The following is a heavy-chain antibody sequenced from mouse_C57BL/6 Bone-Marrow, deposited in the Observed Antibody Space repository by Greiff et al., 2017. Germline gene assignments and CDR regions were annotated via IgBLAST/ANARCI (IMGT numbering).Heavy chain of an antibody. CDR3: TAGDCDGFAY. J-gene: IGHJ3*01. Sequence: EVKLVESGAELVRPGASVKLSCTASGFNIKDDYMHWVKQRPEQGLEWIGWIDPENGDTEYASKFQGKATITADTSSNTAYLQLSSLASEDTAVYYCTAGDCDGFAYWGQGTLVTVSA. CDR1: GFNIKDDY. V-gene: IGHV14-4*01. CDR2: IDPENGDT.